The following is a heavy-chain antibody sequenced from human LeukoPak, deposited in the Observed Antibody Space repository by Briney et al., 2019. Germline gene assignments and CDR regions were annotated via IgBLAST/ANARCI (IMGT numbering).Heavy chain of an antibody. CDR3: ARHPGYYDSSGYYPSFDY. CDR2: IIPIFGTA. Sequence: SVKVSCKASGGTFISYAISWVRQAPGQGLEWMGGIIPIFGTANYAQKFQGRVTITADESTSTAYMELSSLRSEDTAVYYCARHPGYYDSSGYYPSFDYWGQGTLVTVSS. D-gene: IGHD3-22*01. CDR1: GGTFISYA. J-gene: IGHJ4*02. V-gene: IGHV1-69*13.